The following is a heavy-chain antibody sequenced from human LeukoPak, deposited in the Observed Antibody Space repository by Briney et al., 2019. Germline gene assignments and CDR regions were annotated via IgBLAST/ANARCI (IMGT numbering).Heavy chain of an antibody. Sequence: SQTLSLTRTVSGGSNSSYYWSWIRHPPGKVLGWIGYIHYSGSTNYNPSLKSQVTISVDTHKNQFSLKLTSVTAADTAVYYCARSPVLLSGYYFYYYMDVWGKGTTVTVSS. J-gene: IGHJ6*03. CDR3: ARSPVLLSGYYFYYYMDV. V-gene: IGHV4-59*01. D-gene: IGHD2-15*01. CDR2: IHYSGST. CDR1: GGSNSSYY.